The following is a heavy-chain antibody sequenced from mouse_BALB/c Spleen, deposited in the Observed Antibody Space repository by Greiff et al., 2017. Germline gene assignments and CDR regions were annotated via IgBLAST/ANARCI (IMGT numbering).Heavy chain of an antibody. V-gene: IGHV2-2*02. CDR2: IWSGGST. D-gene: IGHD2-3*01. CDR3: ARGKGYYVRMDY. CDR1: GFSLTSYG. J-gene: IGHJ4*01. Sequence: VMLVESGPGLVQPSQSLSITCTVSGFSLTSYGVHWVRQSPGKGLEWLGVIWSGGSTDYNAAFISRLSISKDNSKSQVFFKMNSLQANDTAIYYCARGKGYYVRMDYWGQGTSVTVSS.